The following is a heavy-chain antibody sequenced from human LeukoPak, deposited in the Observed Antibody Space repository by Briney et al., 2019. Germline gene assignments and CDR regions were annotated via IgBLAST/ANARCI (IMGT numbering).Heavy chain of an antibody. CDR2: TSYDGSTN. J-gene: IGHJ6*02. V-gene: IGHV3-30*04. CDR1: GFTFTSYA. Sequence: QSGGSLRLSCAASGFTFTSYAMHWVRQAPGKGLEWVAVTSYDGSTNYYADSVKGRFSISRDNSRNTLYLQMNSLRAEDTAVYYCAKVSGGGLYYDGMDVWGQGTTVTVSS. D-gene: IGHD1-14*01. CDR3: AKVSGGGLYYDGMDV.